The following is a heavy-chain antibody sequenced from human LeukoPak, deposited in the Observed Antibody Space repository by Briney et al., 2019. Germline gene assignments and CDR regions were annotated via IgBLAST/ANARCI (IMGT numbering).Heavy chain of an antibody. D-gene: IGHD2/OR15-2a*01. CDR3: ARGGILYRYYYYYYMDV. CDR2: INHSGST. CDR1: GGSFSGYY. V-gene: IGHV4-34*01. Sequence: PSETLSLTCAVYGGSFSGYYWSWIRQPPGKGLEWIGEINHSGSTNYNPSLKSRVTISVDTSKNQFSLKLSSVTAADTAVYYYARGGILYRYYYYYYMDVWGKGTTVTDSS. J-gene: IGHJ6*03.